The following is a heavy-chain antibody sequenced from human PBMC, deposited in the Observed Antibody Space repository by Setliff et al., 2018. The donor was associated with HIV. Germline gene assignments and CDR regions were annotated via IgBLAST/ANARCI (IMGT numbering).Heavy chain of an antibody. CDR1: GVPIGTTGCY. D-gene: IGHD1-1*01. V-gene: IGHV4-39*01. Sequence: PSETLSLTCLVSGVPIGTTGCYWGWIRQPPGKTLEWIGCISYSGKSLYNSEKTYYNPSLKSRTTISVDTSKNHVSLKLTSVTVADTAVHFCARHWYSSPVTTWGQGTLVTVSS. J-gene: IGHJ5*02. CDR3: ARHWYSSPVTT. CDR2: ISYSGKSLYNSEKT.